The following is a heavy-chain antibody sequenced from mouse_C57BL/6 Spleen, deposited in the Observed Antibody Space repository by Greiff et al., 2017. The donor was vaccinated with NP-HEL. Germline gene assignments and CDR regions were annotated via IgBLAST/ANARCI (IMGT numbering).Heavy chain of an antibody. V-gene: IGHV1-64*01. J-gene: IGHJ3*01. CDR3: ARSLYDYDGAGAY. CDR2: IHPNSGST. Sequence: QVQLQQPGAELVKPGASVKLSCKASGYTFTSYWMHWVKQRPGQGLEWIGMIHPNSGSTNYNEKFKSKATLTVDKSSSTVYMQLSSLTSEDSAVYYCARSLYDYDGAGAYWGQGTLVTVSA. D-gene: IGHD2-4*01. CDR1: GYTFTSYW.